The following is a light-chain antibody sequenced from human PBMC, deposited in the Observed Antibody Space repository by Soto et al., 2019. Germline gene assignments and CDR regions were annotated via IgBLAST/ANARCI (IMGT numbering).Light chain of an antibody. Sequence: ETVLTQSPGTLSLSPGERATLSCRASQSVSSSYLAWYQQKPGQTPRLLIYGASSSATGIPDRFSGSGSGTDFTLTSSRLEPEDFAVYYCQQYGSSPVTVGQGTKLEIK. CDR1: QSVSSSY. CDR2: GAS. V-gene: IGKV3-20*01. J-gene: IGKJ2*01. CDR3: QQYGSSPVT.